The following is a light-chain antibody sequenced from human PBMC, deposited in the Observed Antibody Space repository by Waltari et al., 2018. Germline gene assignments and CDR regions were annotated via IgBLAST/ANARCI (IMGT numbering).Light chain of an antibody. J-gene: IGKJ4*01. CDR1: QGIGNY. Sequence: DIQMTQSPSSLSASVGDTVTITCRASQGIGNYLNWFQQKPGKAPKLLIYAATTLQSGVPSRFSGSGSGTAFTLTINSLQPEDFATYYCLQHNSYPLTFGGGTKVEIK. CDR2: AAT. V-gene: IGKV1-17*01. CDR3: LQHNSYPLT.